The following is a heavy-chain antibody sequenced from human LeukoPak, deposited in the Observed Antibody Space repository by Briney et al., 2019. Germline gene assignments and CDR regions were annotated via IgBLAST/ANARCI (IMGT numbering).Heavy chain of an antibody. D-gene: IGHD5-18*01. V-gene: IGHV4-59*08. CDR2: IYYSGST. CDR3: ARQPDTAMVTA. J-gene: IGHJ4*02. CDR1: GGSISSYY. Sequence: SETLSLTCTASGGSISSYYWSWIRQPPGKGLEWIGYIYYSGSTNYNPSLKSRVTISVDTSKNQISLKLSSVTAADTAVYDRARQPDTAMVTAWGQGTLVTVSS.